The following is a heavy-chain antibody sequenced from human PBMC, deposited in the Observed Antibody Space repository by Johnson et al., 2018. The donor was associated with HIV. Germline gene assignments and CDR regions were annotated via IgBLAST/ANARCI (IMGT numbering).Heavy chain of an antibody. CDR1: GFSFSSYG. J-gene: IGHJ3*02. CDR3: ARPSQFLEWSDAFDM. CDR2: ISGSGGST. V-gene: IGHV3-23*04. Sequence: VQLVESGGRLVQPGGSLRLSCAASGFSFSSYGMNWVRQAPGKGLAWLSGISGSGGSTHYADSVKGRFTISRDNSKDTLYLQMNSLRAEDTAVYYCARPSQFLEWSDAFDMWVQGTMVTVSS. D-gene: IGHD3-3*01.